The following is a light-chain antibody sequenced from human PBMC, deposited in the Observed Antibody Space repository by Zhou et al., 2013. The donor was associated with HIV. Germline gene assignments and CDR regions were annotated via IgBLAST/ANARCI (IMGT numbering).Light chain of an antibody. CDR3: QQRNDWPPT. J-gene: IGKJ1*01. Sequence: EIVLTQSPGTLSLSPGERGTLSWWASQSVSSSSLDWCHQKPGQAPRLLIYGASSRATGIPDRFSGSGSGTDFTLTISSLEPEDFAIYYCQQRNDWPPTFGQGTKVELK. CDR2: GAS. CDR1: QSVSSSS. V-gene: IGKV3D-20*02.